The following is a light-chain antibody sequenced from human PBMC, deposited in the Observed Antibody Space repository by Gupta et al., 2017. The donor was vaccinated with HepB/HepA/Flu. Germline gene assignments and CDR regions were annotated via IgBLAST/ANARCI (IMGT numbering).Light chain of an antibody. Sequence: QSALTQPASVSGSPGQSITISCTGTSSDIGAYDSVSWYQPHPGQAPKRRLFDVHNRPSGVSNRFSGSKSGNTASLTISGLQAADEANYYCNSYTNISISVFGGGTKVTV. V-gene: IGLV2-14*01. CDR1: SSDIGAYDS. CDR2: DVH. J-gene: IGLJ3*02. CDR3: NSYTNISISV.